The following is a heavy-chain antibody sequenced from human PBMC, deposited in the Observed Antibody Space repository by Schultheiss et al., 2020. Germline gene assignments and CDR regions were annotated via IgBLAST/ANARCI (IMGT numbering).Heavy chain of an antibody. Sequence: GGSLRLSCAASGFTVSSNYMSWVRQAPGKGLEWVSVIYSGGSTYYADSVKGRFTISRDNAKNSLYLQMNSLRAEDTAVYYCARLNLVVTAGGQDAFDIWGQGTMVTVSS. CDR2: IYSGGST. CDR3: ARLNLVVTAGGQDAFDI. D-gene: IGHD2-21*02. V-gene: IGHV3-53*01. CDR1: GFTVSSNY. J-gene: IGHJ3*02.